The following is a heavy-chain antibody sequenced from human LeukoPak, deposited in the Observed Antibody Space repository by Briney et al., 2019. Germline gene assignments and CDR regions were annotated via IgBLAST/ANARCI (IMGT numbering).Heavy chain of an antibody. CDR2: IKQDGSEK. V-gene: IGHV3-7*01. D-gene: IGHD5-12*01. CDR3: VKESVAKGPFDY. Sequence: GGSLRLSCADSRFTFSNYWMSWVRQAPGKGLEWVANIKQDGSEKYYVDSVKGRFTISRDNSKNTLYLQMNSLRAEDTAVYYCVKESVAKGPFDYWGQGTLVTVSS. CDR1: RFTFSNYW. J-gene: IGHJ4*02.